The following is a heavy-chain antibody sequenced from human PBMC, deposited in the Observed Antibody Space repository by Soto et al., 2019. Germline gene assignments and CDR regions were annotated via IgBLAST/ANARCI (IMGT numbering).Heavy chain of an antibody. V-gene: IGHV4-39*01. CDR2: VFYTGFT. Sequence: SSETLSLTCAVSGGSISGSYYYWAWLRQSPGKGPEWIGSVFYTGFTSYNPSLESRVSVSVDTSKSQFSLKLSSVTAADTAVYYCARQRPTDGRWEFANYYGMDVWGQGTPVTVSS. J-gene: IGHJ6*02. D-gene: IGHD1-26*01. CDR3: ARQRPTDGRWEFANYYGMDV. CDR1: GGSISGSYYY.